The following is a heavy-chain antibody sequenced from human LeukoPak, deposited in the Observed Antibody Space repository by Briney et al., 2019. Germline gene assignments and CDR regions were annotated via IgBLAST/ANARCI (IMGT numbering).Heavy chain of an antibody. CDR1: GSTFSSYA. CDR2: ISGSGGST. J-gene: IGHJ4*02. V-gene: IGHV3-23*01. D-gene: IGHD2-21*02. CDR3: TRGGVTGQKSTFDY. Sequence: GGSLRLSCAASGSTFSSYAMSWVRQAPGKGLEWVSAISGSGGSTYYADSVKGRFTISRDNSKNTLYLQMNSLRAEDTALYHCTRGGVTGQKSTFDYWGQGTLVTVSS.